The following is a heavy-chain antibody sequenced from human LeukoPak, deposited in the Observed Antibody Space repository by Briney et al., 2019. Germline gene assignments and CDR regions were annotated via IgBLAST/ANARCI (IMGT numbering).Heavy chain of an antibody. V-gene: IGHV3-72*01. CDR1: GFTFSDHY. Sequence: PGGSLRLSCEASGFTFSDHYMDWVRQAPGKGLEWVGRCRNKANSYTTEYAASVKGRFTISRDDSKNSLHLQMSSLRIDDTAVYYCTRGVRLVGRTYFHSWGQGALVTVSS. D-gene: IGHD1-26*01. CDR2: CRNKANSYTT. CDR3: TRGVRLVGRTYFHS. J-gene: IGHJ4*02.